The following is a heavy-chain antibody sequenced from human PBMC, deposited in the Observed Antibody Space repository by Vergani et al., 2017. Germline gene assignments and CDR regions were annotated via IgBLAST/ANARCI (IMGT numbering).Heavy chain of an antibody. D-gene: IGHD2-2*01. J-gene: IGHJ4*02. CDR1: GTSISGSSDY. CDR3: ARDRGCATISCYFSGAFDY. Sequence: QVQLRQWGAGLVKPSETLSLTCSVSGTSISGSSDYWGWIRPPPGKGLEWIGSIFYTGTSYYNPSLESRATNSVDTSKNQFSLKLKSVTAADTAVYYCARDRGCATISCYFSGAFDYWGLGTLVSVSS. V-gene: IGHV4-39*02. CDR2: IFYTGTS.